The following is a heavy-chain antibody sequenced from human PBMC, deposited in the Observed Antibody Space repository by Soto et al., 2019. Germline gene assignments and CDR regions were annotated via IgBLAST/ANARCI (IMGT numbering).Heavy chain of an antibody. V-gene: IGHV3-74*01. CDR1: GLPFSSFW. CDR2: ISRDGTTT. J-gene: IGHJ3*01. CDR3: VRGVGASSGAFDV. D-gene: IGHD1-26*01. Sequence: DVQLVESGGGLIQPGGSLRLSCAASGLPFSSFWMHWFRQAPGKGLVWVARISRDGTTTTYADAVKGRFSISRDNAKNTQFLLMTNVTTDDTAVYYCVRGVGASSGAFDVWGQGTMVTVSS.